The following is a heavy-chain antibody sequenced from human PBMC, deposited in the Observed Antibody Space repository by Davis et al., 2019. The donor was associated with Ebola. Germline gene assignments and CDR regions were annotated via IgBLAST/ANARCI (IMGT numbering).Heavy chain of an antibody. Sequence: MPSETLSLTCAVYGGSFSGYYWSWIRQPPGKGLEWIGEINHSGSTNYNPSLKSRVTISVDTSKNQFSLKLSSVTAADTAVYYCVIFGVVIDYWGQGTLVTVSS. CDR1: GGSFSGYY. CDR2: INHSGST. CDR3: VIFGVVIDY. V-gene: IGHV4-34*01. J-gene: IGHJ4*02. D-gene: IGHD3-3*02.